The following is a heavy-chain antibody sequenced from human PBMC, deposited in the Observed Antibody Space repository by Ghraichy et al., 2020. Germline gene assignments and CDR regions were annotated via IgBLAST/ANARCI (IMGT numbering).Heavy chain of an antibody. Sequence: SETLSLTCTVSGGSVSSGSYYWSWIRQPPGKGLEWIGYIYYSGSTNYNPSLKSRVTISVDTSKNQFSLKLSSVTAADTAVYYCARGAEYSYDEGNWFDPWGQGTLVTVSS. CDR1: GGSVSSGSYY. CDR3: ARGAEYSYDEGNWFDP. V-gene: IGHV4-61*01. CDR2: IYYSGST. J-gene: IGHJ5*02. D-gene: IGHD5-18*01.